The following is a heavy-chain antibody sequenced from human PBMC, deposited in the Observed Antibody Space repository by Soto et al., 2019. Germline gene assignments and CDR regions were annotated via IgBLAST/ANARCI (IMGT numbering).Heavy chain of an antibody. CDR3: ARLPCSSTRCYSFDS. CDR1: GFTFSSYW. CDR2: IKSDGSEK. J-gene: IGHJ4*02. Sequence: LILSCAASGFTFSSYWMSWVRHVAVKGLEWVANIKSDGSEKYYVDSVKGRFTVSRDNTENSLHLQMNSLRAEDTAVYYCARLPCSSTRCYSFDSWGQGTLVTVSS. D-gene: IGHD2-2*01. V-gene: IGHV3-7*03.